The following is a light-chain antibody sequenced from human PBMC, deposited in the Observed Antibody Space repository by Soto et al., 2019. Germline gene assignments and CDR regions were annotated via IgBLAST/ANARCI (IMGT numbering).Light chain of an antibody. CDR1: QSVSSNY. V-gene: IGKV3-20*01. Sequence: LTQSPGTLSLSPGESATLSCRTSQSVSSNYLAWYQQKLDQAPRLLIYDASIRATGIPDRFSGSGSGTDFTLTISRLEPEDFAVYYCQQYGSSVTWTFGQGTKVEIK. J-gene: IGKJ1*01. CDR2: DAS. CDR3: QQYGSSVTWT.